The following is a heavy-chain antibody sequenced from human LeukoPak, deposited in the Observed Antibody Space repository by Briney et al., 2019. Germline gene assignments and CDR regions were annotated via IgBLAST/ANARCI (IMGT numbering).Heavy chain of an antibody. V-gene: IGHV4-34*01. D-gene: IGHD1-26*01. CDR1: GGSFSGCY. Sequence: SETLSLTCAVYGGSFSGCYWSWIRQPPGKGLEWIGEINHSGSTNYNPSLKSRVTISVDTSKNQFSLKLSSVTAADTAVYYCARGIGRYVVDYWGQGTLVTVSS. J-gene: IGHJ4*02. CDR2: INHSGST. CDR3: ARGIGRYVVDY.